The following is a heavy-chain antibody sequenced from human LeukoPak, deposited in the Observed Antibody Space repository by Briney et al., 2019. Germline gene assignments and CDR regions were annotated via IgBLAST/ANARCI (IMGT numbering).Heavy chain of an antibody. CDR3: ARDSGYYDILTGYLDP. CDR2: IRYDGSDK. Sequence: SGGSLRLSCAASGFTFSSYGMHWVRQAPGRGLEWVTFIRYDGSDKYYADSVKGRFTISRDNAKNSLYLQMNSLRAEDTAVYYCARDSGYYDILTGYLDPWGQGTLVTVSS. D-gene: IGHD3-9*01. CDR1: GFTFSSYG. J-gene: IGHJ5*02. V-gene: IGHV3-30*02.